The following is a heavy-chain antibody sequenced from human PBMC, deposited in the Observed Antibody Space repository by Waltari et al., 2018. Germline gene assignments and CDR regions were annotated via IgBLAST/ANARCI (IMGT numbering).Heavy chain of an antibody. V-gene: IGHV4-39*07. J-gene: IGHJ4*02. CDR1: GGSISSSSYY. D-gene: IGHD6-6*01. CDR2: IYYSGST. Sequence: QLQLQESGPGLVKPSETLSLTCTVSGGSISSSSYYWGWIRQPPGKGLEWIGSIYYSGSTYYNPSLKSRGTISVDTSKNQFSLKLSSVTAADTAVYYCASRIAARRVDYWGQGTLVTVSS. CDR3: ASRIAARRVDY.